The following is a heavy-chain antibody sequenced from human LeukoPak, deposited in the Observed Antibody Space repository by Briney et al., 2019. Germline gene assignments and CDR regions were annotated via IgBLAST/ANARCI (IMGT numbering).Heavy chain of an antibody. CDR3: ARESWGRKDAFDI. D-gene: IGHD3-16*01. CDR2: INPNSGAA. V-gene: IGHV1-2*06. CDR1: GYTFTSYG. J-gene: IGHJ3*02. Sequence: ASVKVSCKASGYTFTSYGINWVRQAPGQGLEWMGRINPNSGAADYAQKFQGRVTMTRDTSISTAYMDLSSLKSDDTAVYYCARESWGRKDAFDIWGQGTMVTVSS.